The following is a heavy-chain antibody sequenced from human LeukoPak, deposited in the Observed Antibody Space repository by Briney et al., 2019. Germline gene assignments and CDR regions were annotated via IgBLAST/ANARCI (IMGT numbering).Heavy chain of an antibody. J-gene: IGHJ4*02. V-gene: IGHV1-8*01. D-gene: IGHD7-27*01. CDR1: GGTFSKYT. CDR3: ARGPPNWGMVGY. CDR2: MKSNNGHT. Sequence: GSSVKVSCKTSGGTFSKYTISWVRQATGQGLEWMGWMKSNNGHTGYAQKFQGRVTMTRDTSISTAYMELSSLTFEDTAVYYCARGPPNWGMVGYWGQGTLVTVSS.